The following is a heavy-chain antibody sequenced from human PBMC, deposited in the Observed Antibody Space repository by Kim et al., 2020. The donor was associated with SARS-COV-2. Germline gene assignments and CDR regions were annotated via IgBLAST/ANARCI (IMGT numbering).Heavy chain of an antibody. CDR3: ARGPGAALDY. CDR2: SNK. D-gene: IGHD6-13*01. J-gene: IGHJ4*02. V-gene: IGHV3-30*01. Sequence: SNKYYADSGKGRLTNSRDNSKNTRYLQMNSMRAEDTVVYYCARGPGAALDYWGQGTLVTVSS.